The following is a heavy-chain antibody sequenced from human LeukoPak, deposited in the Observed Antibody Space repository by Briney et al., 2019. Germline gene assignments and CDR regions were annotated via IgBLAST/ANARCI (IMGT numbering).Heavy chain of an antibody. CDR1: GDTFSFYA. CDR3: ARTDPPYYYDSVNWFDP. J-gene: IGHJ5*02. Sequence: SVKVSCKASGDTFSFYAVSWVREAPGQGVEWMGGIIPIFGTANYAQKCKGRVTITTDESTSTAYMELSSLRSEETAVYNCARTDPPYYYDSVNWFDPWGQGTLVTVSS. CDR2: IIPIFGTA. D-gene: IGHD3-22*01. V-gene: IGHV1-69*05.